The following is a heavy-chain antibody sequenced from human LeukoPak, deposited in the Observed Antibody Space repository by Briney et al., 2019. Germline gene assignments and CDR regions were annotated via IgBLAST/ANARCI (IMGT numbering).Heavy chain of an antibody. J-gene: IGHJ5*02. CDR1: GYSISSGYY. CDR3: AAHYYDSSGRIMDWFDP. Sequence: SETLSLTCTVSGYSISSGYYWGWIRQPPGKGLEWIGSIYHSGSTYYNPSLKSRVTISVDTSKNQFSLKLSSVTAADTAVYYCAAHYYDSSGRIMDWFDPWGQGTLVTVSS. V-gene: IGHV4-38-2*02. D-gene: IGHD3-22*01. CDR2: IYHSGST.